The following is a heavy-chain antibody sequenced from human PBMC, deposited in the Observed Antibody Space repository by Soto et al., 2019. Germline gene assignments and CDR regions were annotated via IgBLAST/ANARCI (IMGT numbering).Heavy chain of an antibody. CDR1: GFTCSNYG. J-gene: IGHJ4*02. D-gene: IGHD5-18*01. CDR2: ISSDGSNK. V-gene: IGHV3-30*18. CDR3: AKDGYNYGCADF. Sequence: QVQLVESGGGVVQPGRSLRLSCAASGFTCSNYGMHWVRQAPRKGLEWVALISSDGSNKYYADSVKGRFTISRDNSKNTLYLQMNRLRAEDAAVYYCAKDGYNYGCADFGGQGPLVTVSS.